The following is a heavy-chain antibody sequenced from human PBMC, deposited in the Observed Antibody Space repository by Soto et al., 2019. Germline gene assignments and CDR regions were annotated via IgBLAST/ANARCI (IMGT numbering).Heavy chain of an antibody. Sequence: QVQLVQSGAEVKNPGASVQDSCKTSGYVFTSYVIASARQAPGQGLEWMGRINTYNGNTNYAQNLQGRVTLTTDTSTSTAYIEMRSLRSNDTAMYYFVLVDVCVTPSPQDVWGQGTTVNVSS. CDR3: VLVDVCVTPSPQDV. J-gene: IGHJ6*02. CDR2: INTYNGNT. D-gene: IGHD2-2*01. CDR1: GYVFTSYV. V-gene: IGHV1-18*01.